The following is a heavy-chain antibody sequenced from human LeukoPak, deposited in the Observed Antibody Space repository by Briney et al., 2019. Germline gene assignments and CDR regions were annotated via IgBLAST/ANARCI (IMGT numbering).Heavy chain of an antibody. D-gene: IGHD1-26*01. J-gene: IGHJ3*02. V-gene: IGHV3-53*01. CDR3: ARSTGVVGRAFDI. Sequence: PGGSLRLSCAASGFTVSSNYMSWVRQAPGKGLEWVSVIYGGGSTYYADSVRGRFTISRDNSKNTLYLQMNSLRAEDTAMYYCARSTGVVGRAFDIWGQGTMVTVSS. CDR1: GFTVSSNY. CDR2: IYGGGST.